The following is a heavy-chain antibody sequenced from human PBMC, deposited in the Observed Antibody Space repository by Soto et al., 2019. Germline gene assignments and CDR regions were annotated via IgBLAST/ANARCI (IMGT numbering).Heavy chain of an antibody. V-gene: IGHV1-2*02. CDR2: INPNSGGT. CDR3: ARGLLWFGELSGGAFDI. Sequence: ASVKVSCKASGYTFTGYYMHWVRQAPGQGLEWMGWINPNSGGTNYAQKFQGRVTMTRDTSISTAYMELSRLRSDDTAVSYCARGLLWFGELSGGAFDIWGQGTMVTASS. CDR1: GYTFTGYY. D-gene: IGHD3-10*01. J-gene: IGHJ3*02.